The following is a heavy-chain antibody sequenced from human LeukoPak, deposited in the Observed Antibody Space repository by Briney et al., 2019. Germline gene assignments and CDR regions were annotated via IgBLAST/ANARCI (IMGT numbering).Heavy chain of an antibody. J-gene: IGHJ4*02. CDR2: IKQDGSEK. CDR1: GFTFSSYW. D-gene: IGHD6-13*01. V-gene: IGHV3-7*01. CDR3: ARAQGPYVSSSWNFDY. Sequence: SGGSLRLSCAASGFTFSSYWMSWVRQAPGKGLEWVANIKQDGSEKYYVDSVKGRFTISRDNAKNSLYLQMNSLRAEDTAVYYCARAQGPYVSSSWNFDYWGQGTLVTVSS.